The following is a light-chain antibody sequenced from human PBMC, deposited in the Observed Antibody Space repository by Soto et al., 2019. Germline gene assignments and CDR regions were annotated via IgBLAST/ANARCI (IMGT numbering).Light chain of an antibody. CDR3: SSYTSSSNLV. V-gene: IGLV2-14*01. CDR2: EVS. J-gene: IGLJ2*01. CDR1: SSDVGGYNY. Sequence: QSALTQPASVSGSPGQSITISCTGTSSDVGGYNYVSWYQQHPGKAPKLMIYEVSNRPSGVSNRFSGSKSGNTASLAISWHQAEDEADYYCSSYTSSSNLVFGGGTKLTVL.